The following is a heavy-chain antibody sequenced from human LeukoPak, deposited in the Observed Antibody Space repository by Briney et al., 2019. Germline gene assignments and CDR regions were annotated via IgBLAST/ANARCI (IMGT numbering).Heavy chain of an antibody. Sequence: PSETLSLTCTVSGGSISSGGYYWSWIRQPPGKGLEWIGYIYHSGSTYYNPSLKSRVTISVDRSKNQFSLKLSSVTAADTAVYYCARGENSGSYHALDYWGQGTLVTVSS. D-gene: IGHD1-26*01. CDR1: GGSISSGGYY. V-gene: IGHV4-30-2*01. J-gene: IGHJ4*02. CDR3: ARGENSGSYHALDY. CDR2: IYHSGST.